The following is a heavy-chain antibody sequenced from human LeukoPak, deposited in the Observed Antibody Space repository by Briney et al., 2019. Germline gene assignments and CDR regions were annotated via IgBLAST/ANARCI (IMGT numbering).Heavy chain of an antibody. CDR3: ARAGLITMVRGVNDY. J-gene: IGHJ4*02. D-gene: IGHD3-10*01. CDR1: GFTFSSHA. CDR2: ISGSDGRL. V-gene: IGHV3-23*01. Sequence: PGGSLRLSCGASGFTFSSHAMSWVRQAPGKGLEWVSAISGSDGRLFYADAVKGRFTISRDNSKNTLYLQMNSLRAEDTAVYYCARAGLITMVRGVNDYWGQGTLVTVSS.